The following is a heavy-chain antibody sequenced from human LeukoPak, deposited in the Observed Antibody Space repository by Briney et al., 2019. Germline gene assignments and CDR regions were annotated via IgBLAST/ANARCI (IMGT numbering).Heavy chain of an antibody. CDR3: ARASVAVAGYKGY. D-gene: IGHD6-19*01. CDR2: INPNSGGT. CDR1: GYTFTGYY. J-gene: IGHJ4*02. Sequence: ASVKVSCKASGYTFTGYYMHWVRQAPGQGLEWMGWINPNSGGTNYAQKFQGRVTMTRDTSISTAYMEPSRLRSDDTAVYYCARASVAVAGYKGYWGQGTLVTVSS. V-gene: IGHV1-2*02.